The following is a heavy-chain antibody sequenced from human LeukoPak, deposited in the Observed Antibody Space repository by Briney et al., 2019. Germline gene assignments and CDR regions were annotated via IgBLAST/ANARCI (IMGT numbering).Heavy chain of an antibody. Sequence: PSETLSLTCTVSGGSISSYYWSWIRQPPGKGLEWIGYIYYSGSTNYNPSLKSQVTISVDTSKNQFSLKLSSVTAADTAVYYCARLTARYYYGSGSQYYFDYWGQGTLVTVSS. D-gene: IGHD3-10*01. CDR1: GGSISSYY. CDR3: ARLTARYYYGSGSQYYFDY. V-gene: IGHV4-59*08. J-gene: IGHJ4*02. CDR2: IYYSGST.